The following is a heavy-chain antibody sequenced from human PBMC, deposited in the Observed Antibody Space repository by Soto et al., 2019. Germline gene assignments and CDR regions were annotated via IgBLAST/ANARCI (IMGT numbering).Heavy chain of an antibody. Sequence: SETLSLTCTVSGGSLSTYHWSWIRQPPGRGLEWIGGVYSSGSTTYNPSLQSRVTMSVDTSKNQFSLKLSSVTAADTAVYYCARRDSSRWYNWFDPWGQGALVTVSS. D-gene: IGHD2-2*01. J-gene: IGHJ5*02. CDR2: VYSSGST. CDR1: GGSLSTYH. V-gene: IGHV4-4*07. CDR3: ARRDSSRWYNWFDP.